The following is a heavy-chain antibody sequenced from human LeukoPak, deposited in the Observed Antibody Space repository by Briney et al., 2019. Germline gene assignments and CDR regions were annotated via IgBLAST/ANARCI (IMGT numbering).Heavy chain of an antibody. V-gene: IGHV4-61*02. CDR3: ATGDYFYYYYYYMDV. CDR2: IYTSGST. CDR1: GGSINSGSYY. D-gene: IGHD2/OR15-2a*01. J-gene: IGHJ6*03. Sequence: SETLSLTCTVSGGSINSGSYYWSWIRQPAGKGLEWIGRIYTSGSTNYNPSLKSRVTISMDTSKNQFSLKLTSVTAADTAVYYCATGDYFYYYYYYMDVWGKGTPVTVSS.